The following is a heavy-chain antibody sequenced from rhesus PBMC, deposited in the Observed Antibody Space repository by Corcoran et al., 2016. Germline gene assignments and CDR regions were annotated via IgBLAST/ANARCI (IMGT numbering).Heavy chain of an antibody. V-gene: IGHV1-111*02. D-gene: IGHD6-37*01. CDR3: ATRGGWTYFDY. J-gene: IGHJ4*01. CDR1: GYTFTDYY. Sequence: EVQLVQSGAEMKKPGASVKISCKASGYTFTDYYLHWVRQAPGKGLEWLGRIDLEDGETIHAQKFQDRVTITADTSTDTAYMGLNSLRSEDTAVYYCATRGGWTYFDYWGQGVLVTVSS. CDR2: IDLEDGET.